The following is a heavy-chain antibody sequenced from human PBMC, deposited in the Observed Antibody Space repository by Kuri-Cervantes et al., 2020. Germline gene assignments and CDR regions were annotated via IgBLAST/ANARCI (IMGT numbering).Heavy chain of an antibody. V-gene: IGHV3-23*01. Sequence: GESLKISCAASGFTFSSYAMSWVRQAPGKGLEWVSAISGRGGSTCYADSVKGRFTISRDNSKNTLYLQMNSLRAEDTAVYYCAKGGFSSSWYEEDWFDPWGQGTLVTVSS. D-gene: IGHD6-13*01. J-gene: IGHJ5*02. CDR3: AKGGFSSSWYEEDWFDP. CDR2: ISGRGGST. CDR1: GFTFSSYA.